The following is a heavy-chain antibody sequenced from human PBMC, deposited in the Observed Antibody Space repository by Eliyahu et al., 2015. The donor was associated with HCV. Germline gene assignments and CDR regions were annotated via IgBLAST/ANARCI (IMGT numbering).Heavy chain of an antibody. CDR1: GYXFTYRY. D-gene: IGHD2-2*01. Sequence: QMQLAQSGAEVKKTGSSVKVSCTASGYXFTYRYLHWVAQAPRPGPEWMGWITIYNGNTNYARKFQGRVTITRASSLSTVYMELSGLRSEDTAMYYCARSPLYCSSSDCDYAMDVWGQGTAVTVSS. V-gene: IGHV1-45*01. CDR3: ARSPLYCSSSDCDYAMDV. CDR2: ITIYNGNT. J-gene: IGHJ6*02.